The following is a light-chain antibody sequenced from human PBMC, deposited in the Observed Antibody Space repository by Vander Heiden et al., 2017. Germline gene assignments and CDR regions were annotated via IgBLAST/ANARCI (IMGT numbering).Light chain of an antibody. J-gene: IGKJ2*01. V-gene: IGKV3-11*01. CDR2: DAS. Sequence: DTVLTQSPASLSLSPGERATLSCGASLTVYTALAWYQHRSGKPPRLLIFDASKRAAGIPVRFSGSGSGTDFTLSISSLQPEDSAIYYCHQSRNWPQTFGRGTKLEI. CDR1: LTVYTA. CDR3: HQSRNWPQT.